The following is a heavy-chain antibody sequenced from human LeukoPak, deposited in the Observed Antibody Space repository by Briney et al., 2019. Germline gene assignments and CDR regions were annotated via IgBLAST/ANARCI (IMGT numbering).Heavy chain of an antibody. CDR3: ARGLVDTKEKHWFDP. D-gene: IGHD5-18*01. V-gene: IGHV4-39*07. Sequence: SETLSLTCTVSGGSISSSSYYWGWIRQPPGTGLEWIGSIYYSGSTYYNPFLKSRVTISVDTSKNQFSLKLSSVTAADTAVYYCARGLVDTKEKHWFDPWGQGTLVTVSS. J-gene: IGHJ5*02. CDR2: IYYSGST. CDR1: GGSISSSSYY.